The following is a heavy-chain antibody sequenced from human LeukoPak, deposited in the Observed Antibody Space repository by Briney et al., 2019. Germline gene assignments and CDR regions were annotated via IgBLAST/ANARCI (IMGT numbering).Heavy chain of an antibody. V-gene: IGHV4-34*01. D-gene: IGHD6-13*01. CDR1: GGSFSGYY. CDR2: INHSGST. Sequence: SETLSLTCAVYGGSFSGYYWSWIRQPPGKGLEWIGEINHSGSTNYNPSLKSRVTISVDTSKNQFSLELSSVTAADTAVYYCARHVKGILAVAGPTFDPWGQGTLVTVSS. CDR3: ARHVKGILAVAGPTFDP. J-gene: IGHJ5*02.